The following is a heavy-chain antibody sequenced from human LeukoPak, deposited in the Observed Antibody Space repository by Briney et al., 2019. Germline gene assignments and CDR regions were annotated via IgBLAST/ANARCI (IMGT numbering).Heavy chain of an antibody. CDR3: ARSPPAYYYDSSADH. J-gene: IGHJ4*02. CDR2: MNPNSGNT. D-gene: IGHD3-22*01. V-gene: IGHV1-8*02. Sequence: GASVKVSCKASGYTFTSYGISWVRQAPGQGLEWMGWMNPNSGNTGYAQKFQGRVTMTRNTSISTAYMELSSLRSEDTAVYYCARSPPAYYYDSSADHWGQGTLVTVSS. CDR1: GYTFTSYG.